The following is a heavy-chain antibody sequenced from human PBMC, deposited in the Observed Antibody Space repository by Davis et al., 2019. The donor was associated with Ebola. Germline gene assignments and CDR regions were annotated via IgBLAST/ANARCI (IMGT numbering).Heavy chain of an antibody. CDR2: INHSGST. J-gene: IGHJ4*02. D-gene: IGHD2-2*01. CDR3: ARQYQLPVNRHFDY. CDR1: GGSFSGYY. Sequence: SETLSLTCAVYGGSFSGYYWSWIRQPPGKGLEWIGEINHSGSTNYNPSLKSRVTISVDTSKNQFSLKLSSVTAADTAVYYCARQYQLPVNRHFDYWGQGTLVTVSS. V-gene: IGHV4-34*01.